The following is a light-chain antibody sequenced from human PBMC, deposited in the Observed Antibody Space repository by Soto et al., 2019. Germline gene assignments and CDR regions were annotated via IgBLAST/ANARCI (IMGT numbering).Light chain of an antibody. V-gene: IGLV2-14*01. CDR3: SSYTSSSTLV. CDR2: EVS. CDR1: SSDIGGYKY. Sequence: QSALTQPASVSGSPGQSISISCNGTSSDIGGYKYVSWYQHHPGKAPKLMIYEVSNRPSGVSNRFSGSKSGNTASLTISGLQAEDEADYYCSSYTSSSTLVFGGGTKLTVL. J-gene: IGLJ2*01.